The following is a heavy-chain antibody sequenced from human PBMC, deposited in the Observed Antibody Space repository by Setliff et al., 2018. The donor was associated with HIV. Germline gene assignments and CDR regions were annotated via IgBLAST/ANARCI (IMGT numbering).Heavy chain of an antibody. J-gene: IGHJ1*01. Sequence: ASVKVSCKASGYTFTSYYMHWVRQAPGQGLEWMGIINPSSGSTSYTQMFRGRVTMTRDTSTSTVYMELSGLRSEDTAVYYCARDGYSSGWFLPYAEYFQHWGQGTLVTVSS. CDR2: INPSSGST. CDR1: GYTFTSYY. D-gene: IGHD6-19*01. CDR3: ARDGYSSGWFLPYAEYFQH. V-gene: IGHV1-46*01.